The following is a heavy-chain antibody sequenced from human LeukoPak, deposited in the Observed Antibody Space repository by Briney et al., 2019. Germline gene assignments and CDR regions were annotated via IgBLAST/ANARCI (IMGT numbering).Heavy chain of an antibody. CDR2: IYTAGST. CDR3: AGGSSWPGLSF. V-gene: IGHV3-53*01. CDR1: GFTVSGNY. J-gene: IGHJ4*02. D-gene: IGHD6-13*01. Sequence: GGSLRLSSAASGFTVSGNYMSWVRQAPGMGLEWVSVIYTAGSTSYADSVRGRFTISRDNSKNTLYLQMNSLRAEDTAVYFCAGGSSWPGLSFWGQGTLLTVSS.